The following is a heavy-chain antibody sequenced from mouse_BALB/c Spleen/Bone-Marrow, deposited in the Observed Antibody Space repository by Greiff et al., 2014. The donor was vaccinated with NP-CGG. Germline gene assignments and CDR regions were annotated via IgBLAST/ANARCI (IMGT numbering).Heavy chain of an antibody. CDR2: ISDGGNYS. CDR3: ARSRMRYGAMDY. V-gene: IGHV5-4*02. J-gene: IGHJ4*01. D-gene: IGHD2-10*02. Sequence: EVKLMESGGGLVKPGGSLKLFCAASGFTFSDYYIYWLRQTPEKRLEWVATISDGGNYSYYPDSVKGRFTISRDNAKNNLYLQMSSLKSEDTAMYYCARSRMRYGAMDYWGQGTSVTVFS. CDR1: GFTFSDYY.